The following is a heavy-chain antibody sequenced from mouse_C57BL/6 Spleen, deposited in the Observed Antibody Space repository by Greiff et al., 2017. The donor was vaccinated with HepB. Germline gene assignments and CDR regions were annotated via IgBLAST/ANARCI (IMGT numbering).Heavy chain of an antibody. J-gene: IGHJ3*01. V-gene: IGHV10-3*01. D-gene: IGHD2-2*01. Sequence: EVKLVESGGGLVQPKGSLKLSCAASGFTFNTYAMHWVRQAPGKGLEWVARIRSKSSNYATYYADSVKDRFTISRDDSKSMLYLQMNNLKTEDTAMYYCVREGNGYQPSWFAYWGQGTLVTVSA. CDR2: IRSKSSNYAT. CDR3: VREGNGYQPSWFAY. CDR1: GFTFNTYA.